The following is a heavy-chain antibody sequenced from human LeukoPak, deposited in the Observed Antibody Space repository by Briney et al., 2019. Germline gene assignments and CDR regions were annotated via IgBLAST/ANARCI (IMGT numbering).Heavy chain of an antibody. CDR2: IGSSGGGI. V-gene: IGHV3-23*01. CDR3: AIDPNWGTHS. Sequence: PGGSLRLSCAASGFTFSTYTMYWVRHPPGKGLEWVSIIGSSGGGIHYADSVKGRFTISSDNSKNALYLQMNSLRVEDTAVYYCAIDPNWGTHSWGQGVLVTVSS. J-gene: IGHJ4*02. CDR1: GFTFSTYT. D-gene: IGHD7-27*01.